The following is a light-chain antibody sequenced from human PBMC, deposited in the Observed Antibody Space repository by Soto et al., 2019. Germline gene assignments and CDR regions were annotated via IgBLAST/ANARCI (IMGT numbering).Light chain of an antibody. CDR2: GNS. CDR1: SSNIGAGYD. V-gene: IGLV1-40*01. CDR3: QSYDSSLRGRYV. Sequence: QSVLTQPPSVSGAPGQRVTISCTGSSSNIGAGYDVQWYQQLPGTAPKLLIYGNSNRPSGVPDRFSGSKSGTSASLAITGLQAEDDADYYCQSYDSSLRGRYVFGTGTKLTVL. J-gene: IGLJ1*01.